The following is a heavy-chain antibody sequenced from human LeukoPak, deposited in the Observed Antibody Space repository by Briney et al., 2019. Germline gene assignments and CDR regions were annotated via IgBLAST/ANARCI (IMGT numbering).Heavy chain of an antibody. J-gene: IGHJ4*02. D-gene: IGHD4-17*01. CDR3: AKSNGDYFDY. Sequence: GGSLRLSCVPSGFSFSSYAMSWVRQAPGKGLEWVSDISGSGGSTYYADSVKGRFTISRDNSKNTLYLQMNSLRAEDTAVYYCAKSNGDYFDYWGQGTLDTVSS. CDR1: GFSFSSYA. V-gene: IGHV3-23*01. CDR2: ISGSGGST.